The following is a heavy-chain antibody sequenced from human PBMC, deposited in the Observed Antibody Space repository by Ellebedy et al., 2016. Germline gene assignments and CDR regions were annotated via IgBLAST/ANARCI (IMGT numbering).Heavy chain of an antibody. V-gene: IGHV3-33*08. D-gene: IGHD2-2*01. J-gene: IGHJ4*02. CDR1: GFTFRDYG. CDR2: IWSDGNKK. Sequence: GESLKISXAASGFTFRDYGMHWVRQAPGKGLEWVAFIWSDGNKKDYADFVKGRFTISRDDSRRTLSLRISSLTVEDTAWYYCAIRTPAIVVVPAAPGGYFDYWGQGTLVTVSS. CDR3: AIRTPAIVVVPAAPGGYFDY.